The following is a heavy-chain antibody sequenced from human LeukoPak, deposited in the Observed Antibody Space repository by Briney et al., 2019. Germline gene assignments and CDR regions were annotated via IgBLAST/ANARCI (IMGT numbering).Heavy chain of an antibody. J-gene: IGHJ4*02. Sequence: SETLSLTCAVSGVSITSDTYYWSWIRQPPGKGLEWIGYILHSGSTYHNPSLKSRVTISIDTSKSQFSLKLSSVTAADTAVYFCARTRDFWSAYFDYWAREPWSPSP. D-gene: IGHD3-3*01. V-gene: IGHV4-30-2*01. CDR3: ARTRDFWSAYFDY. CDR2: ILHSGST. CDR1: GVSITSDTYY.